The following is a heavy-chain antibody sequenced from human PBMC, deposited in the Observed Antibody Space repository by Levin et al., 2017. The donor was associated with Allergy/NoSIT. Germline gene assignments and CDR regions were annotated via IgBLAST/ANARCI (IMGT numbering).Heavy chain of an antibody. V-gene: IGHV3-7*01. J-gene: IGHJ4*02. Sequence: GGSLRLSCAASGFTFSSYWMSWVRQAPGKGLEWVANIKQDGSEKYYVDSVKGRFTISRDNAKNSLYLQMNSLRAEDTAVYYCARDKEDGYYYVDYWGQGTLVTVSS. CDR2: IKQDGSEK. D-gene: IGHD3-22*01. CDR1: GFTFSSYW. CDR3: ARDKEDGYYYVDY.